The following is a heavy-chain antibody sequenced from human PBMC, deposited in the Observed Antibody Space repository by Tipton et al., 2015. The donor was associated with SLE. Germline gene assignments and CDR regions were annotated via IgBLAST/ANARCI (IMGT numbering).Heavy chain of an antibody. D-gene: IGHD6-13*01. Sequence: TLSLTCTVSGGSISSSSYYWSWIRQPPGKGLEWIGEINHSGSTNYNPSLKSRVTISVGTSKNQFSLKLSSVTAADTAVYYCARLPLIAAAGRYFDYWGQGTLVTVSS. CDR2: INHSGST. CDR1: GGSISSSSYY. CDR3: ARLPLIAAAGRYFDY. V-gene: IGHV4-39*07. J-gene: IGHJ4*02.